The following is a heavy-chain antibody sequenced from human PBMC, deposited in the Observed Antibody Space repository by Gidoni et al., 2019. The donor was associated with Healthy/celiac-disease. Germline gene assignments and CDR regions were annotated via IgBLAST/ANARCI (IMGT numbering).Heavy chain of an antibody. J-gene: IGHJ3*02. Sequence: EVQLVEPGGGLIQHGGFLRLFCAATGFPVSSKYMSWVRQAPGKGLELVSVVCGGGSTYYADSVKGRFTISRDNSKNTLYLQMNSLRAEDTAVYYCARGLTDNSGSYYDAFDIWGQGTMVTVSS. V-gene: IGHV3-53*01. D-gene: IGHD1-26*01. CDR2: VCGGGST. CDR3: ARGLTDNSGSYYDAFDI. CDR1: GFPVSSKY.